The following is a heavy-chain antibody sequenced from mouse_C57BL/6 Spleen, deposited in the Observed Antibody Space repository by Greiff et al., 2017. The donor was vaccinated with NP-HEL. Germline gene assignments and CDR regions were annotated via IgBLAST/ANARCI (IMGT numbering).Heavy chain of an antibody. CDR2: IDPSDSYT. D-gene: IGHD2-1*01. CDR1: GYTFTSYW. Sequence: VQLQQPGAELVKPGASVKLSCKASGYTFTSYWMQWVKQRPGQGLEWIGEIDPSDSYTNYNQKFKGKATLTVDTSSSTAYMQLSSLTSEDSAVYYCAPYGNAFAYWGQGTLVTVSA. CDR3: APYGNAFAY. V-gene: IGHV1-50*01. J-gene: IGHJ3*01.